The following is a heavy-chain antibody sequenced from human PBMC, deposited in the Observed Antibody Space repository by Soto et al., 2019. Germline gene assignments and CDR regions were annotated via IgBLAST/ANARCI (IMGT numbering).Heavy chain of an antibody. Sequence: GGSLRLSCAASGLTVSANYMNGVRQAPGKGLEWVSLLYSGGTAYYADSVRGRFTISRDNSKNTLYLQMNSLRVEDTAVYFCARARSSTMIVVTNHWYFDLWGRGTLVTVS. CDR2: LYSGGTA. D-gene: IGHD3-22*01. J-gene: IGHJ2*01. CDR3: ARARSSTMIVVTNHWYFDL. V-gene: IGHV3-53*01. CDR1: GLTVSANY.